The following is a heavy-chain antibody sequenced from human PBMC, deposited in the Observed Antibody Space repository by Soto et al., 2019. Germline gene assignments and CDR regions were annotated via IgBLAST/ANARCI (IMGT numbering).Heavy chain of an antibody. CDR3: ARDWYMDY. V-gene: IGHV3-7*04. Sequence: GGSLXLSCAASGFTFSKEWINWIRQTPGRGLEWLAVIKQDGSEKYYVDSVKGRFTVSRDNAMNSAYLQMNSLKVDDTAVYYCARDWYMDYWGQGTLVTVSS. D-gene: IGHD1-20*01. J-gene: IGHJ4*02. CDR2: IKQDGSEK. CDR1: GFTFSKEW.